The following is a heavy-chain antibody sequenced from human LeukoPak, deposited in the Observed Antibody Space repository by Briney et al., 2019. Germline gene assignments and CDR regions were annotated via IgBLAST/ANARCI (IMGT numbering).Heavy chain of an antibody. Sequence: PSETLSLTCTVSGGSISSSSYYWGWIRQPPGKGLEWIVSIYYSGSTYYTPSLKSRVTISVDTSKNQFSLKLSSVTAADTAVYYCASKKGRLPVSPFDPWGQGTLVTVSS. CDR1: GGSISSSSYY. D-gene: IGHD5-18*01. CDR3: ASKKGRLPVSPFDP. V-gene: IGHV4-39*07. CDR2: IYYSGST. J-gene: IGHJ5*02.